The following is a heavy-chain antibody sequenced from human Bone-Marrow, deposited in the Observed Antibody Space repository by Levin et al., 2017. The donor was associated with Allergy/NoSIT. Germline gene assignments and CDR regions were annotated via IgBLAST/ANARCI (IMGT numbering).Heavy chain of an antibody. D-gene: IGHD3-3*01. CDR1: GGSFSSGHYY. CDR3: ARDSAFYDFWSGYPNWNFDL. CDR2: IYYSGST. V-gene: IGHV4-30-4*01. J-gene: IGHJ2*01. Sequence: LRLSCTVSGGSFSSGHYYWNWIRQPPGKGLEWIGNIYYSGSTYYNPSLKSRVAVSLDTSKNQLSLKLTSVTAADTAVYYWARDSAFYDFWSGYPNWNFDLWGRGTLVTVSS.